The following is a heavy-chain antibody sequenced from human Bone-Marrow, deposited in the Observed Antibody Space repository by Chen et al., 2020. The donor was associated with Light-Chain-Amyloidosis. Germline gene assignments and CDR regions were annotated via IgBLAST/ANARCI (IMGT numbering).Heavy chain of an antibody. CDR2: IKSDGSAT. Sequence: EVQLVESGGGLVQPGGSLRLSCAASGFTFNDYWMHWVRQVPGKGLVWVARIKSDGSATNYADSVKGRFTVSRDNAKNTLYLQMKSLRAEDTAVYYCAKDKGGSMGFGMDVWGQGTTVIVSS. D-gene: IGHD3-10*01. CDR3: AKDKGGSMGFGMDV. J-gene: IGHJ6*02. CDR1: GFTFNDYW. V-gene: IGHV3-74*01.